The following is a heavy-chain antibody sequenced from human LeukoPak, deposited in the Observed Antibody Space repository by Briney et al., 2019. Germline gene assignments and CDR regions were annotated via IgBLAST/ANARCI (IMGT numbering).Heavy chain of an antibody. V-gene: IGHV1-18*01. J-gene: IGHJ2*01. CDR3: ARGTRGSGDWYFDL. Sequence: ASVKVSCKASGYTFTSYGFSWVRQAPGQGLEWMAWISADKVNTNYAQKLQGGVTMSADTSTSTAYMELRSLTSDDTAVYYCARGTRGSGDWYFDLWGRGTLVTVSS. CDR2: ISADKVNT. D-gene: IGHD1-26*01. CDR1: GYTFTSYG.